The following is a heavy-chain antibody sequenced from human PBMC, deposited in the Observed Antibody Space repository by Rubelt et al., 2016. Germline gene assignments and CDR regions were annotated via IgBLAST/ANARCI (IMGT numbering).Heavy chain of an antibody. V-gene: IGHV2-5*02. CDR1: GFSLSASGVG. D-gene: IGHD3-10*01. J-gene: IGHJ4*02. CDR2: IYWDDDT. CDR3: AHRASDRGYFEY. Sequence: QITLKESGPTLVEPTQTLTLTCTFSGFSLSASGVGVAWIRQPPGKALEWLAMIYWDDDTRYSTSLKSRVTITKDTSKNQVALRRTNMDRVDTGTYYCAHRASDRGYFEYWGQGTLVTVSS.